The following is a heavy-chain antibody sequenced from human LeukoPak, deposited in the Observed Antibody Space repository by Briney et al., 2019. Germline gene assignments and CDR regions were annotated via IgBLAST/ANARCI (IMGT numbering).Heavy chain of an antibody. CDR2: ISADGANT. CDR1: AFTFSSHA. J-gene: IGHJ4*02. V-gene: IGHV3-23*01. D-gene: IGHD3-22*01. Sequence: GGSLRLSCAASAFTFSSHAMSWVRQTPGKRLEWVSGISADGANTHYADSVKGRFTISRDNSKNTLYLHMRSLRAEDAAMYFCVYYDSSGYYYGRLRYWGQGTPVTVSS. CDR3: VYYDSSGYYYGRLRY.